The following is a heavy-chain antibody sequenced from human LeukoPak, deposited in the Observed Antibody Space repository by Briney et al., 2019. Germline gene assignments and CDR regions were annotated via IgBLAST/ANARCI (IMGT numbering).Heavy chain of an antibody. CDR2: IYYSGST. CDR1: GGSISSSSYY. D-gene: IGHD3-3*01. V-gene: IGHV4-39*01. Sequence: SETLSLTCTVSGGSISSSSYYWGWIRQPPGKGLEWIGSIYYSGSTYYNPSLKSRVTISVDTSKNQFSLKLSSVTAADTAVYYCARASKRITIFGVVIGLYAFDIWGQGTMVTVSS. CDR3: ARASKRITIFGVVIGLYAFDI. J-gene: IGHJ3*02.